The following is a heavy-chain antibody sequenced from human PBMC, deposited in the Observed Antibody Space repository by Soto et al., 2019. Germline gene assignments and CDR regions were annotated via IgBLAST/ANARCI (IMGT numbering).Heavy chain of an antibody. CDR3: ARVKGSRDFWSGYYSPGGYGMDV. CDR2: ISAYNGNT. D-gene: IGHD3-3*01. J-gene: IGHJ6*02. V-gene: IGHV1-18*01. CDR1: GYTFTSYG. Sequence: ASVKVSCKASGYTFTSYGISWVRQAPGQGLEWMGWISAYNGNTNYAQKLQGRVTMTTDTSTSTAYMELRSLRSDDTAVYYCARVKGSRDFWSGYYSPGGYGMDVWGQGTTVTVSS.